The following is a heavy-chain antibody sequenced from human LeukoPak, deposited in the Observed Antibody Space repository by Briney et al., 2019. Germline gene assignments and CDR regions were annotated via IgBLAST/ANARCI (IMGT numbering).Heavy chain of an antibody. V-gene: IGHV4-39*07. CDR2: IYYSGST. CDR1: GGSISSSSYY. CDR3: ARDRWEGYDFWSPGAFFDP. Sequence: SETLSLTCTVSGGSISSSSYYWGWIRQPPGKGLEWIGNIYYSGSTYYNPSLKSRVTMSVDTSKNQFSLKLSSVTAADTAVYYCARDRWEGYDFWSPGAFFDPWGQGTLVTVSS. J-gene: IGHJ5*02. D-gene: IGHD3-3*01.